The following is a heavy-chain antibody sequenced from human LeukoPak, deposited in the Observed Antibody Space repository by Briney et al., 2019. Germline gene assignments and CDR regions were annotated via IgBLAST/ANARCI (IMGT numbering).Heavy chain of an antibody. CDR2: IYYSGST. CDR1: GFTFSDYY. V-gene: IGHV4-30-4*08. J-gene: IGHJ5*02. Sequence: LRLSCAASGFTFSDYYMSWIRQPPGKGLEWIGYIYYSGSTYYNPSLKSRVTISVDTSKNQFSLKLSSVTAADTAVYYCARGPRIVVVVAATHYWFDPWGQGTLVTVSS. D-gene: IGHD2-15*01. CDR3: ARGPRIVVVVAATHYWFDP.